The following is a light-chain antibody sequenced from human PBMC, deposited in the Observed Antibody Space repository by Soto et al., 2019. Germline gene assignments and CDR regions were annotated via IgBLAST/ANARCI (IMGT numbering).Light chain of an antibody. CDR1: SSGISSYSF. J-gene: IGLJ1*01. Sequence: QSVLTQPASVSWSPGQSITISCIGTSSGISSYSFVSWFQQHPGKAPKLIIYDVSDRPSGVSNHFSASKSGNTASLTISGLLAEDESDYYCSSYTSSSTLVFGTGTKATVL. V-gene: IGLV2-14*01. CDR3: SSYTSSSTLV. CDR2: DVS.